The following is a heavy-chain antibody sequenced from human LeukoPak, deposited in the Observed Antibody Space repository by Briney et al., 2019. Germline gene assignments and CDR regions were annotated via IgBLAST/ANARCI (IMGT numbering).Heavy chain of an antibody. CDR1: GFTFSDYY. CDR2: ISSSGSTI. D-gene: IGHD2-15*01. Sequence: KAGGSLRLSCAASGFTFSDYYMSWIRQAPGKGLEWVSYISSSGSTIYYADSVKGRFTISRDNAKNSLYLQMNSLRAEDTAVYYCARDFRSGWGDAFDIWGQGTMVTVSS. V-gene: IGHV3-11*01. CDR3: ARDFRSGWGDAFDI. J-gene: IGHJ3*02.